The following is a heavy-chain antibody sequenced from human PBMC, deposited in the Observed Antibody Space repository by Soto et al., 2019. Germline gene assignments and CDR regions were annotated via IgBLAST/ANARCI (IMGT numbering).Heavy chain of an antibody. Sequence: GASVKVSCKASGYTFTGYYMHWVRQAPGQGLEWMGWINPNSGGTNYAQKFQGWVTMTRDTSISTAYMELSRLRSDDTAVYYCARGKSGSGSYYRFDYWGQGTLVTVSS. V-gene: IGHV1-2*04. CDR2: INPNSGGT. CDR3: ARGKSGSGSYYRFDY. CDR1: GYTFTGYY. D-gene: IGHD3-10*01. J-gene: IGHJ4*02.